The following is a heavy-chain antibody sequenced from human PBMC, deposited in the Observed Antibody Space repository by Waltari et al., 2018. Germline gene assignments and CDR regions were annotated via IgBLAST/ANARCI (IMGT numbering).Heavy chain of an antibody. V-gene: IGHV4-38-2*01. Sequence: QVQLQESGPGLVKPSETLSLTCAVSGYSISSGYYWGWIRQPPGKGLEWIGSIYHSGSTYYNPSLKSRVTISVDTSKNHFSLKLSSVTAADTAVYYCASYGKTGYDEADYWGQGTLVTVSS. D-gene: IGHD5-12*01. CDR3: ASYGKTGYDEADY. J-gene: IGHJ4*02. CDR2: IYHSGST. CDR1: GYSISSGYY.